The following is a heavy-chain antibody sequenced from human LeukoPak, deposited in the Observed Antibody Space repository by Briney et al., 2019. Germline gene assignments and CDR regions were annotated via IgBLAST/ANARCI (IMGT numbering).Heavy chain of an antibody. D-gene: IGHD1-26*01. V-gene: IGHV1-2*02. J-gene: IGHJ4*02. CDR2: INPNNGGT. Sequence: ASVKVSCKASGYTFTGYYMHWVRQAPGQGLEWMGWINPNNGGTNYAQKFQGRVTMTRDTSISTAYMELNRLRSDDTAVYYCARHGGSYSLDYWGQGTLVTVSS. CDR3: ARHGGSYSLDY. CDR1: GYTFTGYY.